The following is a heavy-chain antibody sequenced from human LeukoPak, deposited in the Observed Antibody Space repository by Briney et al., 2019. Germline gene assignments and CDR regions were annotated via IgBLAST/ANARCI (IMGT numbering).Heavy chain of an antibody. J-gene: IGHJ5*02. V-gene: IGHV3-21*01. CDR1: GFTFSSYS. CDR3: ARSRVGGSATFFGSA. CDR2: ISSSSSYI. Sequence: GGSLRLSCAASGFTFSSYSMNWVRQAPGKGLEWVSSISSSSSYIYYADSVKGRFTISRDDAKNSLYLQMNSLRAEDTAVYYCARSRVGGSATFFGSAWGQGTLVTVSS. D-gene: IGHD1-26*01.